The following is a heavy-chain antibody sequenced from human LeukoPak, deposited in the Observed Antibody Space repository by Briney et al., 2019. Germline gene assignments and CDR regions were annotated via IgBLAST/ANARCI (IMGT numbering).Heavy chain of an antibody. CDR2: ISSYNGNT. V-gene: IGHV1-18*01. Sequence: ASVKVSCKASGYTFTTYGITWVRQAPGQGLEWMGWISSYNGNTNYAQKFQGRVTMTTVTSTSTAYMELSSLRSDDTAVYYCARVEKDTSGWYGFDYWGQGTLVTVSS. D-gene: IGHD6-19*01. CDR3: ARVEKDTSGWYGFDY. J-gene: IGHJ4*02. CDR1: GYTFTTYG.